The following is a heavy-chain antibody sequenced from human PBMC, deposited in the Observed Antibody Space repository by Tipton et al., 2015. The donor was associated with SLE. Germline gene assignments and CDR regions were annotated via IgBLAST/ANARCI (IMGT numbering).Heavy chain of an antibody. CDR1: GGSISGSFYY. D-gene: IGHD4-11*01. CDR2: VYFTGST. Sequence: LSLTCTVSGGSISGSFYYWGWIRQPPGKGLEWIVSVYFTGSTYNNPSLKSRVSVSVDTSKTQFSLKLSSVTAADTAVYYCARQRLQPGGDYFDYWGQGTLVTVSS. J-gene: IGHJ4*02. V-gene: IGHV4-39*07. CDR3: ARQRLQPGGDYFDY.